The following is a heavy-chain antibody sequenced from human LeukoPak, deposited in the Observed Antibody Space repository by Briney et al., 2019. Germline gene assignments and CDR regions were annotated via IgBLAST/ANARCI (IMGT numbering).Heavy chain of an antibody. CDR3: ARGGERWLQLGGFDY. V-gene: IGHV4-59*01. J-gene: IGHJ4*02. D-gene: IGHD5-24*01. Sequence: SETLSLTCTVSRGSITYYYWNWIRQPPGKGLEWIGYIYYTGSTNYNPSLKSRVTISVDKSKNQFSLKLNSVTAADTAVYYCARGGERWLQLGGFDYWGQGTLVTVSS. CDR1: RGSITYYY. CDR2: IYYTGST.